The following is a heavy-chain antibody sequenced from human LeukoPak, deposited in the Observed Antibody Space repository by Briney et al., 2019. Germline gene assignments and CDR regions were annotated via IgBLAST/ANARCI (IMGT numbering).Heavy chain of an antibody. CDR2: IYHSGGT. D-gene: IGHD4-17*01. J-gene: IGHJ4*02. Sequence: SETLSLTCTVSGYSISSGYYWGWIRQPPGKGLEWIGSIYHSGGTYYNPSLKSRVTISVDTSKNQFSLKLSSVTAADTAAYYCARARTTVTDLWYWGQGTLVTVSS. CDR3: ARARTTVTDLWY. CDR1: GYSISSGYY. V-gene: IGHV4-38-2*02.